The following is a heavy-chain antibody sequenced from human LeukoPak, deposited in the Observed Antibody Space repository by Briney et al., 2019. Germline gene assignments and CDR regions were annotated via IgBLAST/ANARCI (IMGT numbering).Heavy chain of an antibody. CDR2: IYTSGST. CDR3: ARGNPLDY. Sequence: SEALSLTCTVSGGSMSSGSYYWNWIRQPAGKGLEWIGRIYTSGSTNYNPSLKSRVTISLDASKKQFSLKPTSVTAADSAVYYCARGNPLDYWGQGTLVTVSS. V-gene: IGHV4-61*02. D-gene: IGHD1-14*01. CDR1: GGSMSSGSYY. J-gene: IGHJ4*02.